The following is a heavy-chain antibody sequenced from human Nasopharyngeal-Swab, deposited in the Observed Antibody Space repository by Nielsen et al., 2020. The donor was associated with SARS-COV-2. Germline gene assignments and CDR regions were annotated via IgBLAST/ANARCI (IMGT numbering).Heavy chain of an antibody. D-gene: IGHD3-10*01. CDR3: AKDKEDLRGVGSYDY. CDR1: GFTFSSYE. J-gene: IGHJ4*02. Sequence: GESLKISCAASGFTFSSYEMNWVRQAPGKGLEWVSYISSSGSTIYYADSMKGRFTISRDNAKNSLYLQMNSLRAEDTAVYYCAKDKEDLRGVGSYDYWGQGILVTVSS. CDR2: ISSSGSTI. V-gene: IGHV3-48*03.